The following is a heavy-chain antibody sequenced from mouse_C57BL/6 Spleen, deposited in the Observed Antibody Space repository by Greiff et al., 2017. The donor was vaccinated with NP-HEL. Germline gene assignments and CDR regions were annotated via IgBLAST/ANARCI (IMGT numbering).Heavy chain of an antibody. V-gene: IGHV5-6*01. CDR3: ARLYSNYGGFAY. D-gene: IGHD2-5*01. CDR2: ISSGGSYT. CDR1: GFTFSSYG. J-gene: IGHJ3*01. Sequence: EVNVVESGGDLVKPGGSLKLSCAASGFTFSSYGMSWVRQTPDKRLEWVATISSGGSYTYYPDSVKGRFTISRDNAKNTLYLQMSSLKSEDTAMYYCARLYSNYGGFAYWGQGTLVTVSA.